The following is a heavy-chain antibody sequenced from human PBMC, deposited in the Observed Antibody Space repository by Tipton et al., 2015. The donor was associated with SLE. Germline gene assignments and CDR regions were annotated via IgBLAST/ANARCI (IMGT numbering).Heavy chain of an antibody. Sequence: QSGAEVKKPGASVKVSCKASGYTFTSYGISWVRQAPGQGLEWMGWISAYNGNTNYAQKLQGRVTMTTDTSTSTAYMELRSLRSDDPAVYYCARGGDSYYDFWSGFSPFDPWGQRTLVTVSS. V-gene: IGHV1-18*01. CDR1: GYTFTSYG. CDR2: ISAYNGNT. D-gene: IGHD3-3*01. CDR3: ARGGDSYYDFWSGFSPFDP. J-gene: IGHJ5*02.